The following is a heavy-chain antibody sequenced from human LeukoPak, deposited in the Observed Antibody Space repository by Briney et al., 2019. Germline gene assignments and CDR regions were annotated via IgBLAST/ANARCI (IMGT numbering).Heavy chain of an antibody. CDR1: GGSISSSGYY. CDR2: IYYSGST. D-gene: IGHD6-19*01. Sequence: PSETLSLTCTVSGGSISSSGYYWGWIRQPPGKGLEWIGSIYYSGSTYYNPSLKSRVTISVDTSKNQFSLKLSSVTAADTAVYYCARHARYSSTDLWGQGTLVTVSS. J-gene: IGHJ5*02. V-gene: IGHV4-39*01. CDR3: ARHARYSSTDL.